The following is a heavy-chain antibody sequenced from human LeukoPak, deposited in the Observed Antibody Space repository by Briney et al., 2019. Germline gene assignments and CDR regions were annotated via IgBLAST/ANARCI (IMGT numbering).Heavy chain of an antibody. CDR1: GYTFTSYD. CDR2: MNPNSGNT. J-gene: IGHJ4*02. Sequence: ASVKVSCKASGYTFTSYDINWVRQATGQGLEWMGWMNPNSGNTGYAQKFQGRVTMTRNTSISTAYMELSSLRSEDTAVYYCARGSGYYYGSGSYNFDYWGQGTLVTVPS. CDR3: ARGSGYYYGSGSYNFDY. V-gene: IGHV1-8*01. D-gene: IGHD3-10*01.